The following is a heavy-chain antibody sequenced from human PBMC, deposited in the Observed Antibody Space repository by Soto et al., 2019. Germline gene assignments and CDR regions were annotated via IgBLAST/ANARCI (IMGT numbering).Heavy chain of an antibody. Sequence: PSQTLSLTCLISGDSVSSNRAAWNWIRQSPSRGLEWLGMTYYRSKWYNDYAVSVKSRITINPDTSKNQFSLQLNSVTPEDTAVYYCARGLTYYDILTGYYPPTYGMDVWGQGTTVTVSS. CDR2: TYYRSKWYN. CDR3: ARGLTYYDILTGYYPPTYGMDV. D-gene: IGHD3-9*01. J-gene: IGHJ6*02. V-gene: IGHV6-1*01. CDR1: GDSVSSNRAA.